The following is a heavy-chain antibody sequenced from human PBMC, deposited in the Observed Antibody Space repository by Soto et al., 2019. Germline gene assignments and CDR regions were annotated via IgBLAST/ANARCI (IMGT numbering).Heavy chain of an antibody. Sequence: SXKVSYKTSGYSXTTYDIHLVRQATGQGLEWMGWMNPNSGNTGYAQNFKGRVNMNRDTSISTAYMDLSSLTSQDTAVYHCERGYFGSSNNAYKKEFDNWGQGTLVTVSS. V-gene: IGHV1-8*01. J-gene: IGHJ4*02. D-gene: IGHD3-10*01. CDR3: ERGYFGSSNNAYKKEFDN. CDR1: GYSXTTYD. CDR2: MNPNSGNT.